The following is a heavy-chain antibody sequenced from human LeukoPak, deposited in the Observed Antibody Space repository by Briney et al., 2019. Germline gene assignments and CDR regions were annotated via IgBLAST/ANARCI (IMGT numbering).Heavy chain of an antibody. V-gene: IGHV1-2*02. D-gene: IGHD4-17*01. CDR3: ARDQATVTTPWVDS. J-gene: IGHJ4*02. CDR2: INPNSGGT. Sequence: ASVKVSCKASGYTFTNYYIHWVRQAPGQGLEWMGWINPNSGGTNSAQKFQGRVTTTRDTSISTAYMELSRLRSDDTAVYYCARDQATVTTPWVDSWGQGSLVTVSS. CDR1: GYTFTNYY.